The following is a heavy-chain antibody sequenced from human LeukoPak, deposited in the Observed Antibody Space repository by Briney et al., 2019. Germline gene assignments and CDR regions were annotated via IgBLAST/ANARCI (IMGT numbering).Heavy chain of an antibody. D-gene: IGHD3-22*01. CDR2: TYYRSKWYN. CDR1: GDSVSSNSAA. V-gene: IGHV6-1*01. Sequence: SRTLSLTCAISGDSVSSNSAAWNWSRQSPSRGLEWLGRTYYRSKWYNDYAVSVKSRITINQDTSKNQFSLQLDSVTPEDTAVYYCARVRYYCDSSGYYWDAPDIWGLGTMVTVSS. J-gene: IGHJ3*02. CDR3: ARVRYYCDSSGYYWDAPDI.